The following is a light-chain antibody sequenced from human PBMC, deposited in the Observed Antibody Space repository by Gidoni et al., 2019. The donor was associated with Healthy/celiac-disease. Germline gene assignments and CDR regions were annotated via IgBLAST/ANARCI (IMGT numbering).Light chain of an antibody. Sequence: DIQMTQSPSPLSASVGDRVTITCRAIQSISSYLNWYQQKPGKAPKLLLYAASSLQSGVPSRFSGSGSGTDFTLTISSLQPEDFATYYCQQSYSTLVTFXXXTKVKSN. CDR1: QSISSY. CDR2: AAS. V-gene: IGKV1-39*01. CDR3: QQSYSTLVT. J-gene: IGKJ1*01.